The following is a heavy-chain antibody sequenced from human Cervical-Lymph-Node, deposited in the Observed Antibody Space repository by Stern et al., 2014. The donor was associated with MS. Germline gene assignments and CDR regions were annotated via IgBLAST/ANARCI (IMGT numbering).Heavy chain of an antibody. V-gene: IGHV1-69*01. CDR2: IIPIFGTA. Sequence: VQLVESGAEVKKPGSSVKVSCRTSGGTFSHSAFSWIRQAPGQGLEWMGAIIPIFGTATYAQRFQGRVTISAHESTNTAYMELSSLRSEDTAVYYCATSAGFYSAMDVWGPGTTVAVSS. D-gene: IGHD2-21*01. CDR3: ATSAGFYSAMDV. CDR1: GGTFSHSA. J-gene: IGHJ6*02.